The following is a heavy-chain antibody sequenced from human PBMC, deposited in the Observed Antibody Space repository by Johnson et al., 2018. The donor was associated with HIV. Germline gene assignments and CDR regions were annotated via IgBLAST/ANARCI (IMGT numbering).Heavy chain of an antibody. CDR2: ISWNGART. J-gene: IGHJ3*02. D-gene: IGHD5-12*01. CDR3: ARDVGGWGYRHAFDM. V-gene: IGHV3-20*04. Sequence: VQLVESGGSVVRPGGSLRLSCAASGFTFDDYGMSWVRQIPGKGLEWVPGISWNGARTGYAASVTGRFTISRDNAKNSVYLQMNSLRAEATALYYCARDVGGWGYRHAFDMWGQGTMVTVSS. CDR1: GFTFDDYG.